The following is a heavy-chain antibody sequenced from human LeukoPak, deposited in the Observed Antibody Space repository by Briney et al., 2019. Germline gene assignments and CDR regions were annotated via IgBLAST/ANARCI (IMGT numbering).Heavy chain of an antibody. Sequence: GRSLRLSCAASGFTFSSYAMHWVRQAPGKGLEWVAVISYDGSNKYYADSVKGRFTISRDNSKNTLYLQMNSLGAEDTAVYYCARVRGDTATYYYYYGMDVWGQGTTVTVSS. CDR3: ARVRGDTATYYYYYGMDV. CDR2: ISYDGSNK. V-gene: IGHV3-30-3*01. CDR1: GFTFSSYA. D-gene: IGHD5-18*01. J-gene: IGHJ6*02.